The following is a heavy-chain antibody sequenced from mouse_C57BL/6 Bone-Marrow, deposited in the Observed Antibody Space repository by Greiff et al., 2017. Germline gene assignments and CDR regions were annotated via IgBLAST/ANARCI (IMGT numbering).Heavy chain of an antibody. V-gene: IGHV1-72*01. CDR3: ARGGVVPFDY. CDR1: GYTFNSYW. CDR2: IDPKSGGT. Sequence: QVQLQQPGAELVKPGASVKMSCKASGYTFNSYWMHWVKQRPGRGLEWIGRIDPKSGGTKYNEKFKSKATLTVDKPSSTAYMQLSSLTSEDSAVYYCARGGVVPFDYWGQGTTLTVSS. J-gene: IGHJ2*01. D-gene: IGHD1-1*01.